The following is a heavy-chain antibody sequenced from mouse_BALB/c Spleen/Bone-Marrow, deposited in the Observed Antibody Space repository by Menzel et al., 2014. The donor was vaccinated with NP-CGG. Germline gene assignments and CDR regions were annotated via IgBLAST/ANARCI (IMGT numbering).Heavy chain of an antibody. CDR2: IWAGGST. V-gene: IGHV2-9*02. J-gene: IGHJ3*01. D-gene: IGHD1-1*01. CDR1: EFSLTSYG. CDR3: ARGGSSRAWFAY. Sequence: VKLVESGPGLVAPSQRLSITCTVSEFSLTSYGLHWVRQPPGKGLEWLGVIWAGGSTNYNSALMSRLGISKDNSKSQVFLKMNSLQTDDTAMYYCARGGSSRAWFAYWGQGTLVTVSA.